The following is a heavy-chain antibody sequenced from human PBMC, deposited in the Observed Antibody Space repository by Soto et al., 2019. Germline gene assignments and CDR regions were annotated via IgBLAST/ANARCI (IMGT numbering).Heavy chain of an antibody. Sequence: QVQLQESGPGLVKPSQTLSLTCTVSGGSISSGGYYWSWIRQHPGKGLEWIGYINYSGGTYYNPSLKSRVTMSVDTSKNQFSLKLSFVTAADTAVYYCARDRGYCSGGSCYSLWYFDLWGRGTLVTVSS. V-gene: IGHV4-31*03. CDR1: GGSISSGGYY. J-gene: IGHJ2*01. CDR2: INYSGGT. D-gene: IGHD2-15*01. CDR3: ARDRGYCSGGSCYSLWYFDL.